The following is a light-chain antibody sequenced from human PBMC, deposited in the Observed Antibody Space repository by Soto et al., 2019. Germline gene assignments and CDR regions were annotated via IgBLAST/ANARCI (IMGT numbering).Light chain of an antibody. V-gene: IGKV3-15*01. CDR2: GAS. CDR3: QHYNNWPPWT. Sequence: EMVMTQSPAILSVSPGESATLSCMASQSVNSNYLAWYQQHPGQAPRLLIYGASTRAPGIPARFSGSGSGTEFTLTISSLQSEDFAMYYCQHYNNWPPWTFGQGTKVDI. CDR1: QSVNSN. J-gene: IGKJ1*01.